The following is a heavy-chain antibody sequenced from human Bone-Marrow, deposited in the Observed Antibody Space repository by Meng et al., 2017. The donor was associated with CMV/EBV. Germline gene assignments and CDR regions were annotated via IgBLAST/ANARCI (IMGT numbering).Heavy chain of an antibody. CDR2: ISSSSSTI. D-gene: IGHD3-3*01. V-gene: IGHV3-48*04. Sequence: GGSLRLSCAASGFTFSSYSMNWVRQAPGKGLEWVSYISSSSSTIYYADSVKGRFTISRDNAKNSLYLQMNSLRAEDTAVYYCARERFFGVVTYIDYWGQGTRVTVSS. CDR3: ARERFFGVVTYIDY. J-gene: IGHJ4*02. CDR1: GFTFSSYS.